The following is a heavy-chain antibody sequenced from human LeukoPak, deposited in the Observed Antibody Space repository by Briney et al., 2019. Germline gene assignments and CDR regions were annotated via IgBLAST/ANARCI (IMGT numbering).Heavy chain of an antibody. CDR2: IRYDGSNK. V-gene: IGHV3-30*02. CDR3: ARDSHSYSGSPGAFDI. CDR1: GFTFSSYG. J-gene: IGHJ3*02. D-gene: IGHD1-26*01. Sequence: GGSLRLSCAASGFTFSSYGMHWVRQAPGKGLEWVAFIRYDGSNKYYADSVKGRFTISRDNSKNTLYLQMNSLRAEDTAVYYCARDSHSYSGSPGAFDIWGQGTMVTVSS.